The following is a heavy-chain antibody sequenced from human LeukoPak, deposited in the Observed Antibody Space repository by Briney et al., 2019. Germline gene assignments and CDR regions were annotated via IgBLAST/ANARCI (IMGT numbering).Heavy chain of an antibody. CDR2: IYYSGST. CDR3: ARSPMVSSYYFDY. V-gene: IGHV4-59*01. CDR1: GGSISSYY. Sequence: PSETLSLTCTVSGGSISSYYWSWIRQPPGKGLGWIGYIYYSGSTNYNPSLKSRVTISVDTSKNQFSLKLSSVTAADTAVYYCARSPMVSSYYFDYWGQGTLVTVSS. J-gene: IGHJ4*02. D-gene: IGHD2-8*01.